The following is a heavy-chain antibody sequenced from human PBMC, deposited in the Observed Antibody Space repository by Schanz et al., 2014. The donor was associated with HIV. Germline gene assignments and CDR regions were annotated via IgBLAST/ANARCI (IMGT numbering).Heavy chain of an antibody. CDR3: AKVTPLRCLDY. CDR2: IKSKTDGGTK. V-gene: IGHV3-15*01. J-gene: IGHJ4*02. Sequence: EVQLVESGGGLVKPGGSLRLSCAASGFTFSNAWMSWVRQAPGKGLEWVGRIKSKTDGGTKDYAAPVRGRFFISRDDSKNTVYLQMDSLKTEDTAVYYCAKVTPLRCLDYWGQGTLVTVSS. D-gene: IGHD4-17*01. CDR1: GFTFSNAW.